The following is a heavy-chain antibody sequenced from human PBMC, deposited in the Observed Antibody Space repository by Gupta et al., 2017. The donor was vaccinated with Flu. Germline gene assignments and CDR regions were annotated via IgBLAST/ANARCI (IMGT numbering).Heavy chain of an antibody. CDR2: IYYSGST. CDR3: AIEGMWVGDYYYGMDV. Sequence: QLQLQESGPGLVKPSETLSLTCTVSGGSISSSCYYWGWFRQPPGKGLEWIGSIYYSGSTYYNPSLKSRVTISVDTSKNQFSLKLSSVTAADTAVYYCAIEGMWVGDYYYGMDVWGQGTTGTVSS. D-gene: IGHD1-26*01. V-gene: IGHV4-39*02. CDR1: GGSISSSCYY. J-gene: IGHJ6*02.